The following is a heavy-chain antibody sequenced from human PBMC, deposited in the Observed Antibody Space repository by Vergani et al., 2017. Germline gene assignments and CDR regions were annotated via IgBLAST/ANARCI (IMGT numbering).Heavy chain of an antibody. V-gene: IGHV3-66*01. Sequence: EVQLLESGGGLVQPGGSLRLSCAASGFTVSSNYMSWVRQAPGKGLEWVSVIYSGGSIYYADSVKGRFTISRDNAKNSLYLQMNSLRAEDTAVYYCASATNYYGSGSAVNYFDYWGQGTLVTVSS. CDR1: GFTVSSNY. D-gene: IGHD3-10*01. J-gene: IGHJ4*02. CDR3: ASATNYYGSGSAVNYFDY. CDR2: IYSGGSI.